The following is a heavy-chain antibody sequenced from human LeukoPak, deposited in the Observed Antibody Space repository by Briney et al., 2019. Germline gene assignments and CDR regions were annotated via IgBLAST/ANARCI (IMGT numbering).Heavy chain of an antibody. CDR2: ISYSGST. Sequence: SETLSLTCTVSGGSISSYYWSWIRHPPGKGLERSGYISYSGSTHYTPSLTSRVTTSVDTSKNQFSLKLSSVTAADTAVYYCASCLSSGWYYDAFDIWGQGTMVTVSS. V-gene: IGHV4-59*08. J-gene: IGHJ3*02. CDR3: ASCLSSGWYYDAFDI. D-gene: IGHD6-19*01. CDR1: GGSISSYY.